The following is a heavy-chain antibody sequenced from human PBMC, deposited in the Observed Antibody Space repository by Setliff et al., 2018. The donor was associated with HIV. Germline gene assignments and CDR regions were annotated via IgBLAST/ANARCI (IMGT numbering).Heavy chain of an antibody. CDR1: EFTFINTW. V-gene: IGHV3-15*01. J-gene: IGHJ6*02. Sequence: PGESLKISCAASEFTFINTWMSWVRQAPGKGLEWVGRIKSKTDGGTTDYTAPVKGRFSISRDDSMNSLYLQMNSLETEDTAIYYCTTGGPSNSIGDYYHYGLDVWGQGTAVTVSS. D-gene: IGHD4-4*01. CDR2: IKSKTDGGTT. CDR3: TTGGPSNSIGDYYHYGLDV.